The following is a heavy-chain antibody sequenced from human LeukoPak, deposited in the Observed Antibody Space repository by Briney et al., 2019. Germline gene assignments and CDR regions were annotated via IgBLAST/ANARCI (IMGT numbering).Heavy chain of an antibody. CDR3: ARERYTTGWFGQRFDP. D-gene: IGHD6-19*01. J-gene: IGHJ5*02. CDR1: GGSISNYY. CDR2: IYNSGNN. Sequence: SETLSLTCTVSGGSISNYYWSWIPQSSGKGLEWIGRIYNSGNNNYNPSLKSRVTMSVDMSKNQFSLNLTSVTAADTAVYYCARERYTTGWFGQRFDPWGQGTLVNVSS. V-gene: IGHV4-4*07.